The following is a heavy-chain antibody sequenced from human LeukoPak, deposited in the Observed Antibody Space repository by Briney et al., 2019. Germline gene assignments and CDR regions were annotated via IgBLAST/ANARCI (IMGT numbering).Heavy chain of an antibody. V-gene: IGHV5-51*01. Sequence: GESLTISCKGSGYSFTSYWIGWVRQMPGKGLEWMGIIYPGDSDTRYSPSFQGQVTISADKSISTAYLQWSSLKASDTAMYYCARHNKALVYPTFGLTSDYWGQGTLVTVSS. CDR2: IYPGDSDT. J-gene: IGHJ4*02. D-gene: IGHD1/OR15-1a*01. CDR3: ARHNKALVYPTFGLTSDY. CDR1: GYSFTSYW.